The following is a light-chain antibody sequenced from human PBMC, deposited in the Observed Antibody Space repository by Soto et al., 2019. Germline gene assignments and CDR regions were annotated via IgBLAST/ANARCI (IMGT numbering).Light chain of an antibody. Sequence: QSALTQPPSASGSPGQSVTFSCTGTSSDVGGYDYVSWYQQHPGKAPKLMIYEVTIRPSGVSDRFSGSKSGNTASLTVSGLQAEDEADYYCSSYTGGNPSYVFGTGTKATVL. J-gene: IGLJ1*01. CDR2: EVT. CDR3: SSYTGGNPSYV. CDR1: SSDVGGYDY. V-gene: IGLV2-8*01.